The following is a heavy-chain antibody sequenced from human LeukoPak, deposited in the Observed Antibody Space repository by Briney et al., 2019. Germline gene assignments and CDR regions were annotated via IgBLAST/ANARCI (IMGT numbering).Heavy chain of an antibody. J-gene: IGHJ4*02. CDR2: INHSGST. V-gene: IGHV4-34*01. CDR3: ARGNVWGSYRYAHFDY. Sequence: SETLSLTFAVYGGSFSGYNWTWIRQPPGKGLEWIGEINHSGSTNYNPSLKSRVTISVDTSKNQFSLKLSSVTAADTAVYYCARGNVWGSYRYAHFDYWGQGTLVTVSS. D-gene: IGHD3-16*02. CDR1: GGSFSGYN.